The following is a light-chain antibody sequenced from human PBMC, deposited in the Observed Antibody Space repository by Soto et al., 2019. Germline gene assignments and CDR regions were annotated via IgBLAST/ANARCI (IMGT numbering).Light chain of an antibody. V-gene: IGLV1-40*01. CDR3: QSFDTSLRGWV. CDR2: SNS. CDR1: SSNIGDNY. J-gene: IGLJ3*02. Sequence: QSVLTQPPSVSAAPGQKVTISCSGSSSNIGDNYGTAPKYLIYSNSNRPSGVPDRFSGSKSGTSASLAISGLQAEDEADYFCQSFDTSLRGWVFGGGTKLTVL.